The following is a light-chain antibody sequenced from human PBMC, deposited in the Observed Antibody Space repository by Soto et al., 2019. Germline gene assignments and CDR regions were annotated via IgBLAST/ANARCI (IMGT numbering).Light chain of an antibody. CDR2: KAS. J-gene: IGKJ2*01. CDR3: QQYNTYSST. Sequence: DIQMTQSPSTLSASVGERATITCRASQSITTSLAWYQQKPGKAPKLLIYKASSLQTGVSSRFSGSGSGTEFTLTISSLQPDDFATYYCQQYNTYSSTFGQGTKLDI. V-gene: IGKV1-5*03. CDR1: QSITTS.